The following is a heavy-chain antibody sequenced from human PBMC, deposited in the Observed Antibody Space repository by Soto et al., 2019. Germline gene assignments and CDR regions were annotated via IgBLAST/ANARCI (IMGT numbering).Heavy chain of an antibody. CDR3: GRDGVGATPLGWFDP. CDR2: MSYDGSTQ. CDR1: GFTFPIYA. J-gene: IGHJ5*02. V-gene: IGHV3-30-3*01. Sequence: GGSLRLSCAASGFTFPIYAIHWVRQAPGKGLEWVAVMSYDGSTQYYADYVKGRFTISRDTSENTLHLQMNSLRSDDTAGYYCGRDGVGATPLGWFDPWGQGSLVTVSS. D-gene: IGHD1-26*01.